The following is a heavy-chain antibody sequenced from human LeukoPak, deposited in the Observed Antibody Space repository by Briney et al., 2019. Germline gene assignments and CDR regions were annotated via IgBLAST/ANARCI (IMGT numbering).Heavy chain of an antibody. Sequence: GGSLRLSCAASGFTFSSYSMNWVSQAPGKGLEWVSSISSSSTYIYYADSLKGRFTISRDNAKNSLSLQINSLRAEDTAVYYCARDTHCSSTSCYNAFDIWGQGTMVTVSS. CDR1: GFTFSSYS. J-gene: IGHJ3*02. CDR2: ISSSSTYI. V-gene: IGHV3-21*01. CDR3: ARDTHCSSTSCYNAFDI. D-gene: IGHD2-2*02.